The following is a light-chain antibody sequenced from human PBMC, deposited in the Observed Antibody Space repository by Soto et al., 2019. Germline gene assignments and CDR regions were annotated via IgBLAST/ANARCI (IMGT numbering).Light chain of an antibody. Sequence: EIVMTQSPATLSVSPGERATLSCRASQSVSSDLAWYQHKPGQAPRLLIYGASNRATGIPDRFSGSGSGTEFTLTISSLQSEDFAVYYCQQYNNWPPLTFGGGTKVDIK. CDR1: QSVSSD. CDR3: QQYNNWPPLT. V-gene: IGKV3D-15*01. CDR2: GAS. J-gene: IGKJ4*01.